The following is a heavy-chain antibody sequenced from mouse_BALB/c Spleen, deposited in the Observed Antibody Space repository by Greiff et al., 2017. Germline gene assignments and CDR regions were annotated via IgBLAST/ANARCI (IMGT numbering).Heavy chain of an antibody. V-gene: IGHV3-2*02. J-gene: IGHJ4*01. Sequence: EVKLMESGPGLVKPSQSLSLTCTVTGYSITSDYAWNWIRQFPGNKLEWMGYISYSGSTSYNPSLKSRISITRDTSKNQFFLQLNSVTTEDTATYYCASRYYYAMDYWGQGTSVTVSS. CDR2: ISYSGST. CDR3: ASRYYYAMDY. CDR1: GYSITSDYA.